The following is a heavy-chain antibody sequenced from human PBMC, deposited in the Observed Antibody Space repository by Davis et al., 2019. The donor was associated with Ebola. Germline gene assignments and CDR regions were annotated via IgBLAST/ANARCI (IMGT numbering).Heavy chain of an antibody. V-gene: IGHV4-30-4*01. J-gene: IGHJ4*02. D-gene: IGHD3-10*01. CDR3: ARDYYGSGSLHYFDH. CDR1: GGSINSADYY. Sequence: MPSETLSLTCTVSGGSINSADYYWSWIRQPPGKGLELIGYIYYSGSPHYNPSLESRVTISVDMSKNQFSLKLTSVTAADTAMYYCARDYYGSGSLHYFDHWGQGTLVTVSS. CDR2: IYYSGSP.